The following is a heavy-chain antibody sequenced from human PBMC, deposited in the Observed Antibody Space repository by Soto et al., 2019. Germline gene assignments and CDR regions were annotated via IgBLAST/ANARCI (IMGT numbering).Heavy chain of an antibody. J-gene: IGHJ5*02. CDR3: AKDNDLNP. D-gene: IGHD1-1*01. CDR2: ISGSGGGT. CDR1: GFTFSSYS. Sequence: PGGSLRLSCAASGFTFSSYSITWVRQAPGKGLEWVSVISGSGGGTYYADSVKGRFTISGDNSKNTVYLQMNSLRAEDTAVYYCAKDNDLNPWGQGTLVTVSS. V-gene: IGHV3-23*01.